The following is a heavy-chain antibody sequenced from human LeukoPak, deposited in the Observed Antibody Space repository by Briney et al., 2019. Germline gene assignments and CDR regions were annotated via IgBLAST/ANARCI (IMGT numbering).Heavy chain of an antibody. Sequence: GRSLRLSCAASGFTFSSYAMHWVRQAPGKGLEWVANIKQDGSEKYYVDSVKGRFTISRDNAKNSLYLQMNSLRADDTAVYYCARTAMVRALYMDVWGKGTTVTISS. CDR3: ARTAMVRALYMDV. V-gene: IGHV3-7*01. D-gene: IGHD3-10*01. J-gene: IGHJ6*03. CDR1: GFTFSSYA. CDR2: IKQDGSEK.